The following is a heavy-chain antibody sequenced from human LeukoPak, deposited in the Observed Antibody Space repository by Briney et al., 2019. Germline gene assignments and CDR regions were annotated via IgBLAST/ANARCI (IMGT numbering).Heavy chain of an antibody. CDR3: ARWLEVRGVIISYGMDV. D-gene: IGHD3-10*01. CDR1: GFTFSSYA. Sequence: GRSLRLSCAASGFTFSSYAMHWVRQAPGKGLEWVSSISSSSSYIYYADSVKGRFTISRDNAKNSLYLQMNSLRAEDTAVYYCARWLEVRGVIISYGMDVWGQGTTVTVSS. J-gene: IGHJ6*02. CDR2: ISSSSSYI. V-gene: IGHV3-21*01.